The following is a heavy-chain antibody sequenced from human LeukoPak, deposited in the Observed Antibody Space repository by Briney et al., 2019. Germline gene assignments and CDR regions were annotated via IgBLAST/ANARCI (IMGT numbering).Heavy chain of an antibody. J-gene: IGHJ4*02. CDR3: ARDPSMVATEYYFDY. D-gene: IGHD5-12*01. CDR1: GYTFTGYY. CDR2: INPNSGGT. V-gene: IGHV1-2*02. Sequence: ASVTVSCKASGYTFTGYYMHWVRQAPGQGLEWMGWINPNSGGTNYAQKFQGRVTMTRDTSISTAYMELSRLRSDDTAVYYCARDPSMVATEYYFDYWGQGTLVTVSS.